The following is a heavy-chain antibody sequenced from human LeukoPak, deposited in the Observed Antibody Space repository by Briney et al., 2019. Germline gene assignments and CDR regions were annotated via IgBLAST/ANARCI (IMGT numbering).Heavy chain of an antibody. J-gene: IGHJ6*03. CDR3: ARCGYSYGRYYYYMDV. Sequence: GGTLRLSCAASGFTFNNYGMSWVRQAPGKGLEWVSAVGASYSTYYADSVKGRFTISRDNAKNSLYLQMNSLRAEDTAVYYCARCGYSYGRYYYYMDVWGKGTTVTISS. CDR2: VGASYST. D-gene: IGHD5-18*01. CDR1: GFTFNNYG. V-gene: IGHV3-69-1*02.